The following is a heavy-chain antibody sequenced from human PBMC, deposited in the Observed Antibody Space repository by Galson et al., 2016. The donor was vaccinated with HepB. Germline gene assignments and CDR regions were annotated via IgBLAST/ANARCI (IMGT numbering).Heavy chain of an antibody. CDR1: RFTISTYG. CDR3: ARTKYCSSTSCHGGMDV. CDR2: IWFDGSNK. J-gene: IGHJ6*02. D-gene: IGHD2-2*01. Sequence: SLRLSCAASRFTISTYGMHWVRQAPGKGLEWVAVIWFDGSNKYYADSVKGRFTISRDNSKNTLYLQMNSLRAEDTAVYYCARTKYCSSTSCHGGMDVWGQGTTVTVSS. V-gene: IGHV3-33*01.